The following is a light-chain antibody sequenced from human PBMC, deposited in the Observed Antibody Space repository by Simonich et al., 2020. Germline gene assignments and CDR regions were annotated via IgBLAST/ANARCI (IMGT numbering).Light chain of an antibody. V-gene: IGLV6-57*01. CDR3: QSYDSSNRV. CDR2: EDN. Sequence: NFMLTQPHSVSESPGKTVTISCTRSSGSIASTYVQWYQQRPGSSPTTVIYEDNQRPSGVPERFSGSIDSSSNSASLTISGLKTEDEADYYCQSYDSSNRVFGGGTKLTVL. CDR1: SGSIASTY. J-gene: IGLJ2*01.